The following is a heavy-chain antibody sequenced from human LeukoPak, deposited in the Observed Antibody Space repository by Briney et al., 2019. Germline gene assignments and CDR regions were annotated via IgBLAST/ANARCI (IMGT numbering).Heavy chain of an antibody. J-gene: IGHJ4*02. CDR2: IWYDGSNK. V-gene: IGHV3-33*06. CDR1: GFTFSNYG. Sequence: GGSLRLSCAASGFTFSNYGMHWLRQAPGKGLEWVAVIWYDGSNKYYADSVKGRFTISRDNSKNTLYLQMNSLRAEDTAVYYCANNFDSWGQETLVTVSS. CDR3: ANNFDS.